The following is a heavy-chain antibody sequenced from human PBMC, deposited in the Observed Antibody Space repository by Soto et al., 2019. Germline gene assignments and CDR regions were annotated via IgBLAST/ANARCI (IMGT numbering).Heavy chain of an antibody. V-gene: IGHV4-34*01. CDR2: INHRGST. Sequence: SETLSLTCVVYGGSFSGYYWSWIRQPPGKGLEWIGEINHRGSTNYSPSLKSRVSMSVDTSKNQISLKMSSVTAADTATYYCARGAYTSSWREIIDYLGQGTLVT. J-gene: IGHJ4*02. CDR3: ARGAYTSSWREIIDY. D-gene: IGHD2-2*01. CDR1: GGSFSGYY.